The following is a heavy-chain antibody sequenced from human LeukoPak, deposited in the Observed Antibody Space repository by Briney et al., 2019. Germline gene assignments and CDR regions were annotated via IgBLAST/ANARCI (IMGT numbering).Heavy chain of an antibody. J-gene: IGHJ4*02. Sequence: SETLSLTCTVSGDSISSSAFYWGWIRQAPGKGLEWIGNIFHGGNTHYNPSLKSRVSISVDRSKNQVSLNLSSVTAADTALYYCARHDFWSGINYWGQGTLVTVSS. V-gene: IGHV4-39*01. D-gene: IGHD3-3*01. CDR1: GDSISSSAFY. CDR2: IFHGGNT. CDR3: ARHDFWSGINY.